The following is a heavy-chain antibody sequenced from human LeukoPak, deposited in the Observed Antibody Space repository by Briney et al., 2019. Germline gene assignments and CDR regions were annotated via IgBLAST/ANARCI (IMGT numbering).Heavy chain of an antibody. J-gene: IGHJ4*02. Sequence: ASVKVSCKVSGYTLTELSMHWVRQAPGKGLEWMGDFDPEDGETIYAQKFQGRVTMTEDTSTDTAYMELSSLRSEDTAVYYCATDLPPYSSGWETDYWGQGTLVTVSS. CDR2: FDPEDGET. CDR1: GYTLTELS. D-gene: IGHD6-19*01. CDR3: ATDLPPYSSGWETDY. V-gene: IGHV1-24*01.